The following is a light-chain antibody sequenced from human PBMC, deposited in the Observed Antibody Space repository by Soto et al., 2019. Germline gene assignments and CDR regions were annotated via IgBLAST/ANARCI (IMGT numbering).Light chain of an antibody. CDR1: SSDVGGYHY. CDR2: DVS. J-gene: IGLJ2*01. Sequence: QSALTQTASVSGSPGQSITISCTGTSSDVGGYHYVSWYQQHPGKAPKLMIYDVSNRPSGVSNRFSGSKSGNTASLTISGLQAEDEADYYCSSYTSSSTLVVFGGGTQLPVL. CDR3: SSYTSSSTLVV. V-gene: IGLV2-14*01.